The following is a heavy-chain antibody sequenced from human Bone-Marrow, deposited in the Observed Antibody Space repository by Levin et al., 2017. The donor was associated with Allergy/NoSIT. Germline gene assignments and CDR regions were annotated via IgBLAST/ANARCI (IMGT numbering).Heavy chain of an antibody. CDR1: GFTFSNSW. D-gene: IGHD5-24*01. V-gene: IGHV3-7*01. CDR3: ARDQFRRATIGARWFDP. Sequence: ETLSLTCAASGFTFSNSWMSWVRQAPGKGLEWVANIKEDGSEKYYVDSVKGRFTISRDNAKKSLFVQMNSLRVEDTAVYYCARDQFRRATIGARWFDPWGQGTLVTVSS. CDR2: IKEDGSEK. J-gene: IGHJ5*02.